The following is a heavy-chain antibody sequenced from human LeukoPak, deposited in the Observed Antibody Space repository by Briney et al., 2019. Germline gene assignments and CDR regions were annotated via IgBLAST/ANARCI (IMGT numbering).Heavy chain of an antibody. D-gene: IGHD1-1*01. V-gene: IGHV4-59*08. CDR1: GGSISSYY. CDR2: IYYSGST. CDR3: ARSRSTGKGVVFDY. J-gene: IGHJ4*02. Sequence: SETLSLTCTVSGGSISSYYWSWIRQPPGKGLGWIGYIYYSGSTNYNPSLKSRVTKSVDTSKNQFSLKLSSVTAADTAVYYCARSRSTGKGVVFDYWGQGTLVTVSS.